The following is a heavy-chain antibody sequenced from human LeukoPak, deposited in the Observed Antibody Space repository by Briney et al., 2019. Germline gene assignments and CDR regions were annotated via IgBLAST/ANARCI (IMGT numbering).Heavy chain of an antibody. CDR1: GGSISSYY. CDR3: AGGQRWLRFRYPFDY. Sequence: SETLSLTCTVSGGSISSYYWSWIRQPPGKGLEWIGYIYYSGSTNYNPSLKSRVTISVDTSKNQFSLKLSSVTAADTAVYYCAGGQRWLRFRYPFDYWGQGTLVTVSS. J-gene: IGHJ4*02. V-gene: IGHV4-59*01. CDR2: IYYSGST. D-gene: IGHD5-24*01.